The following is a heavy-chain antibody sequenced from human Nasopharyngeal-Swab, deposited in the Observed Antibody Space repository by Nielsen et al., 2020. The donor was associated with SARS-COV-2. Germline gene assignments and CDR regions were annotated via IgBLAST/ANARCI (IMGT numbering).Heavy chain of an antibody. D-gene: IGHD6-19*01. CDR2: ISSSGSYI. CDR3: ARLPSAWGRRDFDY. V-gene: IGHV3-21*06. CDR1: GFTFSTYS. J-gene: IGHJ4*02. Sequence: GESLKISCAASGFTFSTYSMVWVRQAPAKGLEWVSWISSSGSYIYYADPVKGRFTISRDNAKNALYLQMSSLRAEDTAVYYCARLPSAWGRRDFDYWGQGTLVTVSS.